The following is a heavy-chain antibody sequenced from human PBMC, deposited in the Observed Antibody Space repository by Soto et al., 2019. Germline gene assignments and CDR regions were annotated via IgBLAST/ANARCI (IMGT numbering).Heavy chain of an antibody. V-gene: IGHV4-30-2*01. D-gene: IGHD5-12*01. Sequence: PSETLSLTFTVSGASISYGGYSWSWIRQTPGKGLEWIGYINHLETTFYNPSFESRLTLSIDRTKNQFSRKLQSVTAADRAVYYCAWGGGYDSFEYWGQGILVTVSS. CDR2: INHLETT. CDR3: AWGGGYDSFEY. CDR1: GASISYGGYS. J-gene: IGHJ4*02.